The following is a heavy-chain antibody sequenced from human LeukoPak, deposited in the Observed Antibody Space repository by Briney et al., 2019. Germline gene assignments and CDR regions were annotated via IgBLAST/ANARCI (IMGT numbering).Heavy chain of an antibody. V-gene: IGHV4-4*07. D-gene: IGHD6-6*01. CDR3: ARGPPYGYSSSSWFDP. CDR1: GGSISSYY. J-gene: IGHJ5*02. Sequence: SETLSLTCTVSGGSISSYYWSWIRQPAGKGLEWIGRIYTGGSTNYNPSLKSRVTMSVDTSKNQFSLKLSSVTAADTAVYYCARGPPYGYSSSSWFDPWGQGTLVTVSS. CDR2: IYTGGST.